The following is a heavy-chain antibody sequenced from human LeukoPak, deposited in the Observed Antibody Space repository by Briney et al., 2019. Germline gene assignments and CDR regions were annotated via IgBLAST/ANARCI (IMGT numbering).Heavy chain of an antibody. CDR1: GFTFSDYY. V-gene: IGHV3-11*06. CDR2: ISTSFSYT. J-gene: IGHJ4*02. Sequence: GGSLSLSCAASGFTFSDYYMSWIRQAPGKGLEWVSFISTSFSYTYYADSVKGRFTISRDNSKNTLYIQMNSLRAEDTAVYYCARSFYDILIGYYQYFDYWGQGTLVTVSS. CDR3: ARSFYDILIGYYQYFDY. D-gene: IGHD3-9*01.